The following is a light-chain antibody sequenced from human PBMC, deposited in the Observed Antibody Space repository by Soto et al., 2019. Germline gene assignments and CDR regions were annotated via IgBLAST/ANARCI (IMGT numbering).Light chain of an antibody. CDR1: SSDVGGYNY. CDR3: CSYAGSYTNWL. Sequence: SVLTQPRSVSGSPGHSVTISCTGTSSDVGGYNYVSWYQQHPGKAPKLMIFDVSKRPSGVPDRFSGSKSGNTASLTISGLQADDEADYYCCSYAGSYTNWLFGGGTKLTVL. J-gene: IGLJ3*02. V-gene: IGLV2-11*01. CDR2: DVS.